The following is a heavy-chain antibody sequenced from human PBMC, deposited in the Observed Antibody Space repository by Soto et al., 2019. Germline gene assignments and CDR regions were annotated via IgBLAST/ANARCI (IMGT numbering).Heavy chain of an antibody. CDR2: MFYLGSS. V-gene: IGHV4-39*01. J-gene: IGHJ5*02. Sequence: ETLSLTCTVSGDSIISSDFYWCWVRQPPWKGLEWIGSMFYLGSSYYNPSLKSRVTMSVDTSKNQFSLRLRSVTAADTALYFCARHSLALRKDNWFDPWGQGIMVTVSS. CDR1: GDSIISSDFY. CDR3: ARHSLALRKDNWFDP. D-gene: IGHD3-3*02.